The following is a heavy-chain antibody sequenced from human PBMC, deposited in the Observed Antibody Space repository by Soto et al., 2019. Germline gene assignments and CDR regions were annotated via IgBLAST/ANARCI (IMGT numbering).Heavy chain of an antibody. CDR2: IIPIFVTA. J-gene: IGHJ5*02. CDR3: AFSSWFQGWFDP. Sequence: QVQLVQSGAEVKKPGSSLKVSCKASGGTFSSYAISWVRQAPGQGLEWMGVIIPIFVTANYAQKFQGIVTITADESTSTAYMELSSLRSEDTAVYYCAFSSWFQGWFDPWGQGTLVTVSS. V-gene: IGHV1-69*01. D-gene: IGHD6-13*01. CDR1: GGTFSSYA.